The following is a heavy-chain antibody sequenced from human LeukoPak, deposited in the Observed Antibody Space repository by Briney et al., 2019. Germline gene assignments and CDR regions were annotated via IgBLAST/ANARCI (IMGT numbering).Heavy chain of an antibody. V-gene: IGHV3-33*06. CDR1: GFTFSSYG. J-gene: IGHJ4*02. Sequence: GRSLRLSCAASGFTFSSYGMHWVRQAPGKGLEWVAVIWYDGSNKYYADSVKGRFTISRDNSKNTLYLQMNSLRAEDTAVYYCAKRGCSSTSCYAGVPDYWGQGTLVTVSS. CDR2: IWYDGSNK. D-gene: IGHD2-2*01. CDR3: AKRGCSSTSCYAGVPDY.